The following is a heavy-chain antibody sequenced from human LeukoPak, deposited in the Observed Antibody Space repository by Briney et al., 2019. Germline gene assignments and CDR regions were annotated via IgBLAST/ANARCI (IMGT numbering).Heavy chain of an antibody. J-gene: IGHJ4*02. CDR1: GFTFSSYE. CDR2: ISSSDNFI. D-gene: IGHD3-9*01. CDR3: AREQRDILSGSPTLDY. V-gene: IGHV3-48*03. Sequence: SGGSLRLSCAASGFTFSSYEMNWVRQAPGKGLEWVSYISSSDNFIYYADSVKGRFTISRDNAKNSLYLQMNSLRAEDTAVYYCAREQRDILSGSPTLDYWGQGTLVTVSS.